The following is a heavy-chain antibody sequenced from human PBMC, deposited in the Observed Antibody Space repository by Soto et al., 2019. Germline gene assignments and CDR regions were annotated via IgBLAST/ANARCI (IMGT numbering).Heavy chain of an antibody. J-gene: IGHJ4*02. CDR2: MYDSGST. CDR1: GGSISSGGYY. V-gene: IGHV4-31*03. Sequence: QVQLQESGPGLVKPSQTLSLTCTVSGGSISSGGYYWSWIRQHPGKGLEWIGHMYDSGSTYYNPSLKSRVTISVDTSKNQFSLKLSSVTAADTAVYSCARAVARGYFSSGGYDDYWGQGTLVTVSS. CDR3: ARAVARGYFSSGGYDDY. D-gene: IGHD2-15*01.